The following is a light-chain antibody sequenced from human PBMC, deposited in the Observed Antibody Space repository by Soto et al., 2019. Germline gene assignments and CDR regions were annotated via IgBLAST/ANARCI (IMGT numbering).Light chain of an antibody. CDR2: DAS. CDR3: QQRSNWPPDIT. V-gene: IGKV3-11*01. CDR1: QSVSSY. J-gene: IGKJ5*01. Sequence: EIVLTQSPATLSLSPGERATLSCRASQSVSSYLAWYQQKPGQATRLLIYDASNRATGIPARFSGSGSGTDFTLAISSLEPEDFAVYYCQQRSNWPPDITVGQGTRLEIK.